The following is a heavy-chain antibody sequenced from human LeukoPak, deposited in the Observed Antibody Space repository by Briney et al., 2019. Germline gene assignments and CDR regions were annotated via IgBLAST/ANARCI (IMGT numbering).Heavy chain of an antibody. J-gene: IGHJ4*02. Sequence: SQTLSLTCAISGDSVSSNSASWTRIRQFPSRGLEWLGRTYYRSKWYNDYAVSVKSRITINPDTSKNQFSLQLNSVTPEDTAVYYCARDQEYCSSTSCSRELDYWGQGTLVTVSS. D-gene: IGHD2-2*01. CDR3: ARDQEYCSSTSCSRELDY. CDR1: GDSVSSNSAS. V-gene: IGHV6-1*01. CDR2: TYYRSKWYN.